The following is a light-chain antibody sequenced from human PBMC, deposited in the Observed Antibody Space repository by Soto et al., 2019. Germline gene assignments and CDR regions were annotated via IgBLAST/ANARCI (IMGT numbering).Light chain of an antibody. CDR3: ETWDSNTRV. Sequence: QSVLTQSSSASASLGSSVKLTCTLSSGHSSYTIAWHQQQPGKAPRYMMKFEGSGSYTKGSGVPDRFSGSSSGADRYLTISNLQFDDEADYYCETWDSNTRVFGTGTKLTVL. CDR2: FEGSGSY. J-gene: IGLJ1*01. V-gene: IGLV4-60*02. CDR1: SGHSSYT.